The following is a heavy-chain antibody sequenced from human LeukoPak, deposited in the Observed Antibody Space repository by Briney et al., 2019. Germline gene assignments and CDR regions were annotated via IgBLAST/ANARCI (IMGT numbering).Heavy chain of an antibody. Sequence: EGSLRLSCAASGFTFSSYAMSWVRQAPGKGLEWVSAISGSGGSTYYADSVKGRFTISRDNSKNTPYLQMNSLRAEDTAVYYCAKDRSSSSHYMDVWGKGTTVTVSS. J-gene: IGHJ6*03. CDR3: AKDRSSSSHYMDV. CDR1: GFTFSSYA. CDR2: ISGSGGST. V-gene: IGHV3-23*01. D-gene: IGHD6-6*01.